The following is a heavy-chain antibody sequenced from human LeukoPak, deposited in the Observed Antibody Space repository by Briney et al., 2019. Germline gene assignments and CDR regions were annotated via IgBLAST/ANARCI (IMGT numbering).Heavy chain of an antibody. CDR3: ASAHYYDSSGYSFDY. J-gene: IGHJ4*02. CDR2: ISSSGSTI. Sequence: GGSLRLSCAASGFTFSDYYMSWIRQAPGKGLEWVSYISSSGSTIYYADSVKGRFTISRDNAKNSLNLQMNSLRAEDTAVYYCASAHYYDSSGYSFDYWGQGTLVTVSS. D-gene: IGHD3-22*01. V-gene: IGHV3-11*01. CDR1: GFTFSDYY.